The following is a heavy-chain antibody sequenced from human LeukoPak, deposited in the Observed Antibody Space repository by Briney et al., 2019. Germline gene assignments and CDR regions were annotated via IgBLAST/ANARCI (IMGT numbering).Heavy chain of an antibody. Sequence: ALLKLSCKASGYTFTGYYVHWVRQAPGQGLEWMGWINPKSGGTNYAENFQGRVTMTRDTSISTAYMDLSRLKSDDTAVYYCARGGRSTSCCDDAFDIWGQGTMVTVSS. J-gene: IGHJ3*02. CDR3: ARGGRSTSCCDDAFDI. CDR1: GYTFTGYY. CDR2: INPKSGGT. V-gene: IGHV1-2*02. D-gene: IGHD2-2*01.